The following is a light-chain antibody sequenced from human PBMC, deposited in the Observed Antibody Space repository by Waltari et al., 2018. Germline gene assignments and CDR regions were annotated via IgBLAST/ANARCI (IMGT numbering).Light chain of an antibody. Sequence: DVVMTQSPLSLPVTPGQPASISCRSSQSLVYRDGDTYLNWFHQRPGQSPRRLIYKVSNRDSGVPDRFNCSVSGTDFTLKISRVEAEDVGVYYCMQGTHWPPYTFGQGTKLEIK. CDR2: KVS. V-gene: IGKV2-30*01. J-gene: IGKJ2*01. CDR3: MQGTHWPPYT. CDR1: QSLVYRDGDTY.